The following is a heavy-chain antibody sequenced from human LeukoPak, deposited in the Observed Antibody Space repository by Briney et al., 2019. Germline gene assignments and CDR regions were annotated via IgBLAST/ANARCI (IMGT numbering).Heavy chain of an antibody. D-gene: IGHD2/OR15-2a*01. CDR2: IFYDGSNK. V-gene: IGHV3-33*08. Sequence: GGSLRLSCAASGFTFSSYAMSWVRQAPGKGLEWLAAIFYDGSNKYYADTVKGRFTISRDNSKNTLYLQVNSLTAEDTAVYYCARDQALYFSYGDYWGQGTLVTVSS. J-gene: IGHJ4*02. CDR3: ARDQALYFSYGDY. CDR1: GFTFSSYA.